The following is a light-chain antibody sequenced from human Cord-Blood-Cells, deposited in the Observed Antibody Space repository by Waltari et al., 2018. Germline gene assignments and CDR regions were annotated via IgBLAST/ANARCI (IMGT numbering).Light chain of an antibody. V-gene: IGKV1-39*01. CDR2: AAS. J-gene: IGKJ1*01. CDR1: QSIRSY. CDR3: QQSYSTPPGT. Sequence: DIQLTQSPSSLSASVGDRVTITCRASQSIRSYLNWYQQKPGKAPKLVIYAASSLQSGVPSRFSRSGSRTDFTLTISSLQPEDFATYYCQQSYSTPPGTFGQGTKVEIK.